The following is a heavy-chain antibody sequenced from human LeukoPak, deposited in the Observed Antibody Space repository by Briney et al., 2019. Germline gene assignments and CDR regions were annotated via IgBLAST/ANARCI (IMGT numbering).Heavy chain of an antibody. V-gene: IGHV1-18*01. CDR3: ARDRAHAFDI. Sequence: ASVKVSCKASGYTFTNYVINWVRQAPGQGLEWMGWIRVYNGNTNYVQKLQGRVSMTTDTSTSTAYMELRSLTSDDTAVYYCARDRAHAFDIWGQGTMVTVSS. CDR1: GYTFTNYV. J-gene: IGHJ3*02. CDR2: IRVYNGNT.